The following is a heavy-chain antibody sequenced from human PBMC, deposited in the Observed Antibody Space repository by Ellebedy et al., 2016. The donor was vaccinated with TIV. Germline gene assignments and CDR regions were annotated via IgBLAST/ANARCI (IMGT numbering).Heavy chain of an antibody. D-gene: IGHD3-10*01. V-gene: IGHV3-74*01. CDR3: ARDLVLGSRSTDY. CDR2: IRSDGGDT. Sequence: GGSLRLXCAASGFTFSSYWMHWVRQAPGEGLVWVSRIRSDGGDTNYADSVKGRFTISRDNAKNTLYLHMNDLRADDTAVYYCARDLVLGSRSTDYWGQGTLVTVSS. CDR1: GFTFSSYW. J-gene: IGHJ4*02.